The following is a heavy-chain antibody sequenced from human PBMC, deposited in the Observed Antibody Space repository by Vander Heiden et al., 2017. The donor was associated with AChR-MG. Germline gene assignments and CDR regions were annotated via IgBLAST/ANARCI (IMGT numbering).Heavy chain of an antibody. Sequence: EVQLLESGGGLVQPGGSLRLSCTASGFTFSIYAMNWVRQAPGRGLEWVSGISGRVGSTYYADSVKGRFTISRDNSKNTLYLQMDSLRAEDTAVYYCARDTGFDLGQGTLVTVSS. D-gene: IGHD2-8*02. V-gene: IGHV3-23*01. CDR2: ISGRVGST. CDR1: GFTFSIYA. J-gene: IGHJ4*02. CDR3: ARDTGFD.